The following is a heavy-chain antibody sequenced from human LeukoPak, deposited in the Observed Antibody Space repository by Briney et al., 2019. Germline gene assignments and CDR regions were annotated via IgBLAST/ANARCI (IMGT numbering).Heavy chain of an antibody. CDR2: IYSGGST. D-gene: IGHD5-18*01. V-gene: IGHV3-53*01. CDR1: GFTVSSNY. CDR3: ARGVQLWLGVLDY. Sequence: PGGSLRLSCAASGFTVSSNYMSWVRQAPGKGLEWVSVIYSGGSTYYADSVKGRFTISRDNSKNTLYLQMNSLRAEDTAVYYCARGVQLWLGVLDYWGQGTLVTVSS. J-gene: IGHJ4*02.